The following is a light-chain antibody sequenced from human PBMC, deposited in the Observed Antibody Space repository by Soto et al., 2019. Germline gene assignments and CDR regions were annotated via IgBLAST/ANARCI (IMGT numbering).Light chain of an antibody. CDR3: QLYGISPH. J-gene: IGKJ5*01. CDR1: QTVTSN. V-gene: IGKV3-15*01. Sequence: EIVMTQSPVTLSVSPGETANLSCRASQTVTSNLAWYQQKPGRSPRLLLSGASTRATGIPARFSGSGSGTEFTLTISRLQSEDLAVYYCQLYGISPHFGQGTRLEIK. CDR2: GAS.